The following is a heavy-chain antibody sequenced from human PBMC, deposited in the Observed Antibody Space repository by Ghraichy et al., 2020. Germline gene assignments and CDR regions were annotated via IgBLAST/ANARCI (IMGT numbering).Heavy chain of an antibody. CDR1: GFTFSRHW. D-gene: IGHD2-15*01. V-gene: IGHV3-7*01. CDR3: ARDIGRGWYGP. CDR2: IKVDGSET. J-gene: IGHJ5*02. Sequence: GESLNISCEASGFTFSRHWMSWVRQAPGKGLEWVANIKVDGSETYYVDSVMGRFTISRDNAKNFLYLQMNSLTDEDTAVYFCARDIGRGWYGPWGQGTLVIVSS.